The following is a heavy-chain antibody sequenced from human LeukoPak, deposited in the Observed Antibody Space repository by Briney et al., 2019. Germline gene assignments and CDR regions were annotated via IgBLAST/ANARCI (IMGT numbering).Heavy chain of an antibody. D-gene: IGHD3-16*01. CDR2: IYYSGST. CDR3: ARGVYYDYVWGSYQYYFDY. Sequence: SETLSLTCTVSGGSISSSSYYWGWIRQPPGKVLEWIGSIYYSGSTYYNPSLKSRVTISVDTSKNQFSLKLSSVTAADTAVYYCARGVYYDYVWGSYQYYFDYWGQGTLVTVSS. J-gene: IGHJ4*02. V-gene: IGHV4-39*07. CDR1: GGSISSSSYY.